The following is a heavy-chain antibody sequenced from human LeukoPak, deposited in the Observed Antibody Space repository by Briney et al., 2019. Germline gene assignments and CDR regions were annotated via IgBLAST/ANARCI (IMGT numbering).Heavy chain of an antibody. D-gene: IGHD3-3*01. CDR1: GGSFSGYY. CDR2: INHSGST. J-gene: IGHJ5*02. Sequence: SETLSLTCAVYGGSFSGYYWSWIRQPPAKGLEWIGEINHSGSTNYNPSLKSRVTISVDTSKNQFSLKLSSVTAADTAVYYCARGSSDFWSGYYRRCWFDPWGQGTLVTVSS. V-gene: IGHV4-34*01. CDR3: ARGSSDFWSGYYRRCWFDP.